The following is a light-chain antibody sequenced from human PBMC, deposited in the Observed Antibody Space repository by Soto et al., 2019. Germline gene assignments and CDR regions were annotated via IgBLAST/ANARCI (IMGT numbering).Light chain of an antibody. V-gene: IGKV3-11*01. Sequence: EIVLTQSPATLSLSPGERATLSCRASQSVNSYLAWYQQKPGQAPRLLIYDASNRATGIPARFSGSGSGTDFTLTIRSLEPEDFAVYYCQQRSNWPTFGQGTKVEIK. CDR2: DAS. CDR1: QSVNSY. J-gene: IGKJ1*01. CDR3: QQRSNWPT.